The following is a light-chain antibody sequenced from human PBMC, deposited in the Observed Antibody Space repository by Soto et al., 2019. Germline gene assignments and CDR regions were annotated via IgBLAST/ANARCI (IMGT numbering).Light chain of an antibody. CDR1: QGIGSA. Sequence: QLTQYPSSLSASFGDRVTISCRASQGIGSALAWYQQNPGKAPKVLIYDASSLESGVPSRFSGSGSGTDVTITISSLKTEDFASYYGQQLNSFTLTFGGGTKVDIK. CDR2: DAS. V-gene: IGKV1-13*02. CDR3: QQLNSFTLT. J-gene: IGKJ4*01.